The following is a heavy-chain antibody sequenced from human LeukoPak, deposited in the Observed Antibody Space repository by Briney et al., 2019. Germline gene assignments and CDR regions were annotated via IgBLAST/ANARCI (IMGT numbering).Heavy chain of an antibody. CDR3: ARDGPRGSPYYYYMDV. V-gene: IGHV3-21*01. J-gene: IGHJ6*03. Sequence: SGGSLRLSCAASGFTFSSYSMNWVRQAPGKGLEWVSSISSSSSYIYYADSVKGRFTISRDNAKNSLYLQMNSLRAEDTAVYYCARDGPRGSPYYYYMDVWGKGTTVTVSS. D-gene: IGHD6-13*01. CDR1: GFTFSSYS. CDR2: ISSSSSYI.